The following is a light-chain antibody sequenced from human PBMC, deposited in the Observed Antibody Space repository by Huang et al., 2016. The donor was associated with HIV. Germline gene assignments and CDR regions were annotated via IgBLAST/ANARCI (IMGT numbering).Light chain of an antibody. V-gene: IGKV3-11*01. Sequence: EIVLTQSPATLSWAPGERATLSCRASQGLANYLAWYQQKPGQAPRLLIYGASNRATGIPARFSGSGSGTDFTLTISSLEPEDFAVYYCQQRGNWQLTFGGGTKVEI. CDR2: GAS. J-gene: IGKJ4*01. CDR1: QGLANY. CDR3: QQRGNWQLT.